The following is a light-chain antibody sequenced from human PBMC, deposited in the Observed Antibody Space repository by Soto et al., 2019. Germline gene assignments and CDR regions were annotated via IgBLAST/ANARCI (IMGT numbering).Light chain of an antibody. V-gene: IGLV2-14*01. CDR3: NSYTTSSTWV. CDR1: NSDVGAYNF. CDR2: EVS. J-gene: IGLJ3*02. Sequence: QSVLTQPASVSGSPGQSITISCTGTNSDVGAYNFVSWYQQRPGKVPKLMIYEVSKRPSGVSNRFSGSKSGNTASLTISGLQADDEADYYCNSYTTSSTWVFGGGTKLTVL.